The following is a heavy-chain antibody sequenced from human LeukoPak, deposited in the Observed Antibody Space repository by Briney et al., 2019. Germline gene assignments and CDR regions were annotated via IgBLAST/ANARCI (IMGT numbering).Heavy chain of an antibody. V-gene: IGHV3-23*01. CDR3: AKDGGAYSYGKCRFDH. CDR1: GFTFSTSG. CDR2: LNSGGTRT. D-gene: IGHD5-18*01. Sequence: GGSLRLSCAASGFTFSTSGMTWVRQAPGKGLEWVSALNSGGTRTYYADSVRGRFTISRDKSKNTLYLKMNSLGAEDTVGYYCAKDGGAYSYGKCRFDHWGQGGL. J-gene: IGHJ4*02.